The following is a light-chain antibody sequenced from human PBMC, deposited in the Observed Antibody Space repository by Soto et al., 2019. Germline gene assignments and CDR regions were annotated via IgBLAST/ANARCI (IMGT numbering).Light chain of an antibody. CDR1: QSVSSN. CDR3: QQYNSYPLT. V-gene: IGKV3-15*01. J-gene: IGKJ4*01. Sequence: EILMTQSPATLSVSPGERATLSCRASQSVSSNLAWYQQKPGQAPRLLIYGASTRATGIPARFSGSGSGTEFTLTISSLQPDDFATYYCQQYNSYPLTFGGGTKVDIK. CDR2: GAS.